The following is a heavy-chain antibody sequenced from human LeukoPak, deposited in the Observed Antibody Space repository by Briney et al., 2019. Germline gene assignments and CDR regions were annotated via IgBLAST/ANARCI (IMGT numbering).Heavy chain of an antibody. CDR3: AKDQFIVVVVAPIGDFDY. V-gene: IGHV3-23*01. CDR1: GFTFSSYA. Sequence: RGSLRLSCAASGFTFSSYAMSWVRQAPGKGLEWVSAISGSGGSTYYADSVKGRFTISRDNSKNTLYLQMSSLRAEDTAVYYCAKDQFIVVVVAPIGDFDYWGQGTLVTVSS. D-gene: IGHD2-15*01. J-gene: IGHJ4*02. CDR2: ISGSGGST.